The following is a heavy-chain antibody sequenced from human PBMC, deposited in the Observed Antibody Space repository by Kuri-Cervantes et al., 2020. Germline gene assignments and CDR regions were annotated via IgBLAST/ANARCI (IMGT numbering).Heavy chain of an antibody. V-gene: IGHV3-66*02. CDR3: ARSGGVIAQYGMDV. CDR1: GFTVSSYS. Sequence: GGSLRLSCAASGFTVSSYSMNWVRQAPGKGLEWVSVIYTGGTIYYVDSVKGRFTISRDNSKNTLYLQMNSLRAEDTAVYYCARSGGVIAQYGMDVWGQGTTVTVSS. CDR2: IYTGGTI. J-gene: IGHJ6*02. D-gene: IGHD3-16*02.